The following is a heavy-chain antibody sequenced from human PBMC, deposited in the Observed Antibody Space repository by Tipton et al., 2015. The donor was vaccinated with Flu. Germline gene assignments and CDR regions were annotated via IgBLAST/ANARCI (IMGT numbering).Heavy chain of an antibody. CDR1: GGSISSYY. D-gene: IGHD1-26*01. J-gene: IGHJ4*02. CDR3: ARQLSVGATSGFDY. Sequence: TLSLTCTVSGGSISSYYWSWIRQPPGKGLEWIGYIYYSGSTNYNPSLKSRVTISVDTSKNQFSLKLSSVTAADTAVYYCARQLSVGATSGFDYWGQGTLVTVSS. CDR2: IYYSGST. V-gene: IGHV4-59*08.